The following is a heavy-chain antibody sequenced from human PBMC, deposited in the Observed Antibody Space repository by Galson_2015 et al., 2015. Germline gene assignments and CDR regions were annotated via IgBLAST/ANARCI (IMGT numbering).Heavy chain of an antibody. Sequence: SLRLSCAASGFTFSDYYTSWIRQAPGKGLEWVSYISSSGSTIYYADSVKGRFTISRDNAKNSLYLQMNSLRAEDTAVYYCARVGTATVNYYYYGMDVWGQGTTVTVSS. CDR2: ISSSGSTI. V-gene: IGHV3-11*01. CDR3: ARVGTATVNYYYYGMDV. J-gene: IGHJ6*02. D-gene: IGHD5-18*01. CDR1: GFTFSDYY.